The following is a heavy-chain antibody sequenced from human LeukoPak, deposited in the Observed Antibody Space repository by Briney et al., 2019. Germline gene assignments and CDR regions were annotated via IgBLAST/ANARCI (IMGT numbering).Heavy chain of an antibody. CDR1: GYTFTSYG. Sequence: ASVKVSCKASGYTFTSYGISWVRQAPGQGLEWMGWISAYNGNTNYAQKLQGRVTMTTDTSTSTAYMELRSLRSDDTAVYYCARVPYCSGGSCYSEFDYWGQGTLVTVSS. J-gene: IGHJ4*02. CDR2: ISAYNGNT. CDR3: ARVPYCSGGSCYSEFDY. D-gene: IGHD2-15*01. V-gene: IGHV1-18*01.